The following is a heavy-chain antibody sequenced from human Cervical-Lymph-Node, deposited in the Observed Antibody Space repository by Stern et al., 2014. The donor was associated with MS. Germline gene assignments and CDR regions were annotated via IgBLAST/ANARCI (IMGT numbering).Heavy chain of an antibody. V-gene: IGHV1-69*06. J-gene: IGHJ5*02. CDR3: ARGAGDNWFDP. Sequence: QVQLVQSGADVKKPGSSLRVSCKASGGISWLRQATGQGLEWMGGIIPFVGTANYAQNFKGRLTIIADTSTNTTYMELSSLRFDDTAGYYCARGAGDNWFDPWGQGTLVSVSS. CDR1: GG. CDR2: IIPFVGTA. D-gene: IGHD3-10*01.